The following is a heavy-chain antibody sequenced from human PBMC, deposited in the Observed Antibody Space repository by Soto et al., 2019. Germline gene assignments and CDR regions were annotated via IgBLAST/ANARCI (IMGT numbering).Heavy chain of an antibody. V-gene: IGHV3-21*01. CDR1: GFNFNSYT. D-gene: IGHD2-15*01. CDR2: ISSSGYI. CDR3: ARDCSGGSCYPGMDV. J-gene: IGHJ6*02. Sequence: GGSLRLFCAASGFNFNSYTINWVRQAPGKRLEWLSSISSSGYIFSTDSVRGRFTISRDNAKNSVYLQINSLRAEDTAVYFCARDCSGGSCYPGMDVWGQLTTFP.